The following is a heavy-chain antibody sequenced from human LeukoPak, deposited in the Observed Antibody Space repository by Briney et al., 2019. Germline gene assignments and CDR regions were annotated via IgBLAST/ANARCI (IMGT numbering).Heavy chain of an antibody. CDR3: ARSDRYSGTYFED. V-gene: IGHV4-59*01. J-gene: IGHJ4*02. D-gene: IGHD1-26*01. CDR2: ISYTGST. CDR1: DASMSHYY. Sequence: PSETLSLTCTVSDASMSHYYWSWIRQPPGKGLQWIGYISYTGSTNYNPSLKSRVSISIHTSKNQFSLKLSSVTAADTAVYYCARSDRYSGTYFEDWDQGTLVTVSS.